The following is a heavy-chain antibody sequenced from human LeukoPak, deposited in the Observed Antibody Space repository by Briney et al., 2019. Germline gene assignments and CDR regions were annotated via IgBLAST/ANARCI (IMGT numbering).Heavy chain of an antibody. J-gene: IGHJ4*02. CDR3: ARDPGGGASDY. V-gene: IGHV1-18*04. CDR2: ISAYNGNT. Sequence: ASVKVSCKASGYTFTVYYMHWVRQAPGQGLEWMGWISAYNGNTNYAQKLQGRVTMTTDTSTSTAYMELRSLRSDDTAVYYCARDPGGGASDYWGQGTLVTVSS. CDR1: GYTFTVYY. D-gene: IGHD2-21*01.